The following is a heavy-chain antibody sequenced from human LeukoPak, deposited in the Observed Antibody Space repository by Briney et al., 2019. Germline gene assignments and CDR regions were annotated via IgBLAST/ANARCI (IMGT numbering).Heavy chain of an antibody. V-gene: IGHV3-21*01. CDR1: GLTFSSYS. CDR3: ARDPVGTTGIYYFDY. J-gene: IGHJ4*02. D-gene: IGHD1-7*01. CDR2: ISGSTTDI. Sequence: KPGGSLRLSCAASGLTFSSYSMNWVRQAPGKGLERVSYISGSTTDIYYADSVKGRFTISRDNAKRSVYLQMNSLGVEDTAVYFCARDPVGTTGIYYFDYWGQGTLVTVSS.